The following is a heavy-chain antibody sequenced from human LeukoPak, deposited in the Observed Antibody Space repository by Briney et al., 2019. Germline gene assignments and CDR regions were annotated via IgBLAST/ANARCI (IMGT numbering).Heavy chain of an antibody. CDR1: GGSISTDY. V-gene: IGHV4-4*07. CDR3: ARSLSIPNAFDI. Sequence: SETLSLTCTVSGGSISTDYWTWIRQPAGKGLEWIGLIYTSGSTNYNPSLKSRVTMSVDTSKNQFSLKLSSVTAADTAVYYCARSLSIPNAFDIWGQGTMVTVSS. CDR2: IYTSGST. D-gene: IGHD3-3*02. J-gene: IGHJ3*02.